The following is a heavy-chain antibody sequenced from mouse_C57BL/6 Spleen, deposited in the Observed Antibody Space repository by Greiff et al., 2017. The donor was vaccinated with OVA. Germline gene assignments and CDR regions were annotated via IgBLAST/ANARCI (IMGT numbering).Heavy chain of an antibody. J-gene: IGHJ2*01. CDR3: TGYYFRDYFDY. CDR1: GFTFSNYW. V-gene: IGHV6-3*01. CDR2: IRLKSDNYAT. Sequence: EVQLLESGGGLVQPGGSMKLSCVASGFTFSNYWLNWVRQSPEKGLEWVAQIRLKSDNYATHYAESVKGRFTISRDDSKSSVYLQMNNLRAEDTGIYYCTGYYFRDYFDYWGQGTTLTVSS. D-gene: IGHD1-1*01.